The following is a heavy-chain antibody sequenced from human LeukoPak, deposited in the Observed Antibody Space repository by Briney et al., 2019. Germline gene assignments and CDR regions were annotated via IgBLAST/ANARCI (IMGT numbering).Heavy chain of an antibody. D-gene: IGHD3-10*01. CDR1: GGSISSSSYY. Sequence: ASETLSLTCTVSGGSISSSSYYWAWIRQPPGKGLEWIGSIYYSGNTFYNPSLKSRVTISVDTSKNQFSLKLSSVTAADTAVYYCASGYYGSGSKRGFDYWGQGTLVTVSS. CDR3: ASGYYGSGSKRGFDY. V-gene: IGHV4-39*01. CDR2: IYYSGNT. J-gene: IGHJ4*02.